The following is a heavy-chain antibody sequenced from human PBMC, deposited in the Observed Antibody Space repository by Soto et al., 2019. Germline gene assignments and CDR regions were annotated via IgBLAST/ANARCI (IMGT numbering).Heavy chain of an antibody. CDR1: GFTFSSYC. Sequence: EVQLVESGGGLVQPGGSLRLSCAASGFTFSSYCMSWVRQAPGKGLEWVANIKQDGSEKYYVDSVKGRFTISRDNAQNSLYLLMNSLGAEDTAVYYCASVGSADDDFWTGYSYYYYMDVWGKGTAVTVSS. CDR3: ASVGSADDDFWTGYSYYYYMDV. CDR2: IKQDGSEK. J-gene: IGHJ6*03. D-gene: IGHD3-3*01. V-gene: IGHV3-7*01.